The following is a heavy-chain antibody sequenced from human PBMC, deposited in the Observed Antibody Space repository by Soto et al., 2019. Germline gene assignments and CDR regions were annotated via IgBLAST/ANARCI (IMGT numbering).Heavy chain of an antibody. CDR2: MNPNSGNT. Sequence: ASVKVSCKASGYTFTSYDIKWVRQATGQGLEWMGWMNPNSGNTGYAQKFQGRVTMTRNTSISTAYMELSSLRSEDTAVYYCPRGGTNGVWPLFGYYYGMDVWGQGATVTVSS. CDR1: GYTFTSYD. CDR3: PRGGTNGVWPLFGYYYGMDV. D-gene: IGHD2-8*01. V-gene: IGHV1-8*01. J-gene: IGHJ6*02.